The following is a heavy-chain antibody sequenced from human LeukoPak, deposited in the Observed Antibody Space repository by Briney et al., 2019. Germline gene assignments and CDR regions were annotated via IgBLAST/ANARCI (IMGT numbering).Heavy chain of an antibody. J-gene: IGHJ4*02. D-gene: IGHD4-17*01. V-gene: IGHV4-30-4*02. CDR2: ISYSGNT. CDR3: AREHGDYSVDY. CDR1: GGSISSDDYY. Sequence: SETLSLTCTVSGGSISSDDYYWSWIRQPPGKGLEWIGYISYSGNTYYNPSLKSRVTISVDTSKNQFSLKLSSVTAADTAVYYCAREHGDYSVDYWGQGTLVTVSS.